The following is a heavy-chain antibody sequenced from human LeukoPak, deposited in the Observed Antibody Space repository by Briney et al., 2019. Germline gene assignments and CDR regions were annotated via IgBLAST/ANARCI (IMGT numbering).Heavy chain of an antibody. CDR2: IYHSGST. J-gene: IGHJ4*02. Sequence: SQTLSLTCTVSGGSISSGGYYWSWIRQPPGKGLEWIGYIYHSGSTYYNPSLKSRVTISVDRSKNQFSLKLSSVTAADTAVYYCARDVVRGVMDYWGQGTLVTVSS. V-gene: IGHV4-30-2*01. CDR1: GGSISSGGYY. CDR3: ARDVVRGVMDY. D-gene: IGHD3-10*01.